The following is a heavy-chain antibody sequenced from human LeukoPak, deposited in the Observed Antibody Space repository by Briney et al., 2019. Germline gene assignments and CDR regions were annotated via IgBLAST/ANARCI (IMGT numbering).Heavy chain of an antibody. CDR1: SGSISNYY. CDR3: ARSSGSRYYIDY. CDR2: IHYTGST. J-gene: IGHJ4*02. V-gene: IGHV4-59*01. D-gene: IGHD1-26*01. Sequence: PSETLSLTCTVSSGSISNYYWSWVRQPPGKRLEWIGVIHYTGSTNYNPSLTRPVTISVDTSKNQFSLKLNSVTATDTAVYVCARSSGSRYYIDYWGQGALVTVSS.